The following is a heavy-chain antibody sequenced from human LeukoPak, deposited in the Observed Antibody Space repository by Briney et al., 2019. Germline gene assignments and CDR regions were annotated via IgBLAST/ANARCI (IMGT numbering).Heavy chain of an antibody. J-gene: IGHJ4*02. Sequence: PGGSLRLSCAASGFTFSSYSMNWVRQAPGKGLEWVSSISSSSSYIYYADSVKGRFTISRDNAKNSLYLQMNSLRAEDKAVYYCAIVASGSQAFDYWGQGTLVTVSS. CDR3: AIVASGSQAFDY. D-gene: IGHD1-26*01. V-gene: IGHV3-21*01. CDR2: ISSSSSYI. CDR1: GFTFSSYS.